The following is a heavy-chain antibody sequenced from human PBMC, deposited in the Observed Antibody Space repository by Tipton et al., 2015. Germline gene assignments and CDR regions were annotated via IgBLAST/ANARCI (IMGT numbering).Heavy chain of an antibody. V-gene: IGHV5-51*01. CDR1: GYSFDSYW. J-gene: IGHJ4*02. D-gene: IGHD6-19*01. Sequence: QLVQSGAEVKKPGESLKISCKASGYSFDSYWIGWVRQMPGKGLEWMGIIYPRDSDTRYSPSFRGQVTISADMSITTAYLQWSSLKASDTAMYYCASRDLAVATTDFDYWGQGTLVTVSS. CDR3: ASRDLAVATTDFDY. CDR2: IYPRDSDT.